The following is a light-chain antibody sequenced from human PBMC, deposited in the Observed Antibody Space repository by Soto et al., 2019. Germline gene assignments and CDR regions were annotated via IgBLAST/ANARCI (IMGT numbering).Light chain of an antibody. J-gene: IGLJ1*01. CDR3: CSYAGVSTFV. V-gene: IGLV2-23*02. CDR2: EVT. Sequence: QSVLTQPASVSGSPGQLITISCTGNSSDVGSYDLVSWYQQHPGKAPRLIIYEVTKRPSGVSNRFSGSKSGSTASLTFSGLQAEDEADYFCCSYAGVSTFVFGTGTKVTV. CDR1: SSDVGSYDL.